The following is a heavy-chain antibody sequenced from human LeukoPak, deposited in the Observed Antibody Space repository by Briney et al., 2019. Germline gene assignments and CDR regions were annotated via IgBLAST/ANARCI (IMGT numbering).Heavy chain of an antibody. CDR1: GFTFSSYA. J-gene: IGHJ4*02. CDR3: ARDYYDRSKGGGGYYFDY. CDR2: ISYDGSNK. V-gene: IGHV3-30*01. D-gene: IGHD3-22*01. Sequence: GGSLRLSCAASGFTFSSYAMHWVRQAPGKGLEWVAVISYDGSNKYYADSVKGRFTISRDNSKNTLYLQMNSLRAEDTAVYYCARDYYDRSKGGGGYYFDYWGQGTLVTVSS.